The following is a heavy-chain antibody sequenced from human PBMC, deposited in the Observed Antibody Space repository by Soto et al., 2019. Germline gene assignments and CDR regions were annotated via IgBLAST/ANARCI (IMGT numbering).Heavy chain of an antibody. Sequence: ASVKVSCKASGYTFTSYDINWVRQATGQGLEWMGWMNPNSGNTGYAQKFQGRVTMTRNTSISTAYMELSSLRSEDTPVFSCSRGVAVLVTTPSAYWGQGSLVTVSS. D-gene: IGHD2-21*02. CDR3: SRGVAVLVTTPSAY. J-gene: IGHJ4*02. CDR1: GYTFTSYD. CDR2: MNPNSGNT. V-gene: IGHV1-8*01.